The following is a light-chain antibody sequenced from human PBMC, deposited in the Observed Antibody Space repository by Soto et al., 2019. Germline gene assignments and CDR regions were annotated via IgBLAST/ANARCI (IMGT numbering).Light chain of an antibody. CDR2: DVS. CDR3: SSYTSSTIDV. CDR1: SSDVGGYDY. Sequence: QSVLTQPASVSGSPGQSITISCTGTSSDVGGYDYVSWYQQHPGKAPKLMLCDVSNRPSGVSNRFSGSKSGNTASLTISGLQAEDEADYYCSSYTSSTIDVFGTGTKLTVL. J-gene: IGLJ1*01. V-gene: IGLV2-14*03.